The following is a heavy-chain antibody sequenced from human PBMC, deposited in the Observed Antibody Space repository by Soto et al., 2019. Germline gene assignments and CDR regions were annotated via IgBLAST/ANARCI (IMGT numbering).Heavy chain of an antibody. V-gene: IGHV3-66*01. CDR1: GFSVSSAL. CDR3: ARAPDYMRGSYRPTGNL. Sequence: GGSLRLSCTASGFSVSSALMNWVRQAPGQGLEWVSIIYTGGLTYYAESVRGRFTISRDNSNNTIYLQMNNVRPEDAGVYFCARAPDYMRGSYRPTGNLWGQGTLVTVSS. CDR2: IYTGGLT. J-gene: IGHJ5*02. D-gene: IGHD3-16*02.